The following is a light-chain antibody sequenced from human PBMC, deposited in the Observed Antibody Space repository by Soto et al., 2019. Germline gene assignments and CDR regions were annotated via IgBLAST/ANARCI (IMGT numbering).Light chain of an antibody. V-gene: IGLV2-14*03. J-gene: IGLJ1*01. Sequence: QSALTQPASVSGSPGQSITISSTEISSDVGEYKYVSWYQQHPGTAPKLIIYDVSNRPSGVSNRFSGSKSGSTASLTISGLQAEDEADYYCSAYTTSIALYVFGAGTKLTVL. CDR2: DVS. CDR3: SAYTTSIALYV. CDR1: SSDVGEYKY.